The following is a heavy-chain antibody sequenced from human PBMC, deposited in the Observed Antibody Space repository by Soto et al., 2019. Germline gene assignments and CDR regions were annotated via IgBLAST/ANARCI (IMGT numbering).Heavy chain of an antibody. V-gene: IGHV3-48*02. CDR1: GFTFSTYS. CDR3: ARDAPRCSGGTCFAY. Sequence: EVQLMESGGGLVQPGGSLRLSCAASGFTFSTYSMHWVRQAPGKGLEWVSYISSSSSTIYYADSVKGRFTISRDNAKNSLYLQMNSLRDEDTAVYYCARDAPRCSGGTCFAYWGQGTLFTFSS. CDR2: ISSSSSTI. D-gene: IGHD2-15*01. J-gene: IGHJ4*02.